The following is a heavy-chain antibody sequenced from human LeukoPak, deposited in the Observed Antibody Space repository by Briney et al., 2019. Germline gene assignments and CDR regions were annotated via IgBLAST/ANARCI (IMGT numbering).Heavy chain of an antibody. CDR1: GGSISSGGYY. D-gene: IGHD6-19*01. Sequence: SETLSLTCTVSGGSISSGGYYWSWIRQRPGKGLEWIGYIYYSGSTYYNPSLKSRVTISVDTSKNQFSLKLSSVTAADTAVYYCARGLAVAGTDYYYGMDVWGQGTTVTVSS. J-gene: IGHJ6*02. CDR2: IYYSGST. V-gene: IGHV4-31*03. CDR3: ARGLAVAGTDYYYGMDV.